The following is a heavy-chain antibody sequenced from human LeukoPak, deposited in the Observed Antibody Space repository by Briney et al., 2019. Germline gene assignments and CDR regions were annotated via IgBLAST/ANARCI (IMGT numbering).Heavy chain of an antibody. J-gene: IGHJ5*02. CDR2: IYYSGST. CDR3: AGTQWLSNNWFDP. CDR1: GGSISSYY. Sequence: ASETLSLTCTVSGGSISSYYWSWIRQPPGKGLEWIGYIYYSGSTNYNPSLKSRVTISVDTSKNQFSLKLSSVTAADTAVYYCAGTQWLSNNWFDPWGQGTLVTVSS. V-gene: IGHV4-59*08. D-gene: IGHD6-19*01.